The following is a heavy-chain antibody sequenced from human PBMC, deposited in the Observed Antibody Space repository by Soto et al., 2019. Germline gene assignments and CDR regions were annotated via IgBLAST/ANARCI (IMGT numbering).Heavy chain of an antibody. CDR2: IGTAGDT. CDR3: ARVVAATDYYYMDV. Sequence: EVQLVESGGGLVQPGESLRLSCAASGFTFSNYDMHWVRQGTGKGLEWVSTIGTAGDTFYLGSVKGRFTISRENAKNSLFLQMNTLTAGDTAVYYCARVVAATDYYYMDVWAQGPRSPSP. CDR1: GFTFSNYD. D-gene: IGHD2-15*01. V-gene: IGHV3-13*01. J-gene: IGHJ6*03.